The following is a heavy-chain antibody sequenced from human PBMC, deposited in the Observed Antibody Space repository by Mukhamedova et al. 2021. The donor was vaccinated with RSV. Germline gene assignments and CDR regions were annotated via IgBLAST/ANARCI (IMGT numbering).Heavy chain of an antibody. CDR3: ATTSTRSGYEYYYYYMDV. CDR2: EDGET. V-gene: IGHV1-24*01. Sequence: EDGETIYAQKFQGRVTMTEDTSTDTAYMELSSLRSEDTAVYYCATTSTRSGYEYYYYYMDVWGKGTTGTVSS. D-gene: IGHD3-3*01. J-gene: IGHJ6*03.